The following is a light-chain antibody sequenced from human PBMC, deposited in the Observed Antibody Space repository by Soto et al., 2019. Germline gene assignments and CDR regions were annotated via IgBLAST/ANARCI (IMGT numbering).Light chain of an antibody. CDR1: QSVTSN. CDR2: SAS. V-gene: IGKV3-15*01. CDR3: QQYNNWPFS. Sequence: EVVMTQSPATLSVSPGERVTLSCRASQSVTSNLAWYQERPGQPPRLLIYSASAMATGVPARFSGSGSGTEFTLTISSLRSEDSAVYFCQQYNNWPFSFGQGTRLEI. J-gene: IGKJ5*01.